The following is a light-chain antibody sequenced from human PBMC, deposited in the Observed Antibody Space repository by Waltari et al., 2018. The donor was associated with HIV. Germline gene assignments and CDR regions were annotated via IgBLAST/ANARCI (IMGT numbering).Light chain of an antibody. CDR1: SSNIGNNF. CDR2: ENN. V-gene: IGLV1-51*02. Sequence: QSVLTQPPSVSAAPGQKVTISCSGSSSNIGNNFVSWYQQLPGTAPKLLIYENNNRPAGSPDRCSGSKSGTSATLGITGLQTGDGADYYCGTWDSSLSAVVFGGGTKLTVL. J-gene: IGLJ3*02. CDR3: GTWDSSLSAVV.